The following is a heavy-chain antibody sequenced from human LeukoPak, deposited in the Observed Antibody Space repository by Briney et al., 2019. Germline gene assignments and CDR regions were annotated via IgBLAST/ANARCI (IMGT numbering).Heavy chain of an antibody. CDR3: ARGGWYSDY. CDR1: GGSINRDNW. CDR2: VYYTGNT. Sequence: SETLSLTCAVSGGSINRDNWWTWVRQPPGKGLEWIGEVYYTGNTHYNPSLQSRVTISVDKSKNQFSLDLSSVTAADTAVYYCARGGWYSDYWGQGTLVTVSS. J-gene: IGHJ4*02. D-gene: IGHD6-19*01. V-gene: IGHV4-4*02.